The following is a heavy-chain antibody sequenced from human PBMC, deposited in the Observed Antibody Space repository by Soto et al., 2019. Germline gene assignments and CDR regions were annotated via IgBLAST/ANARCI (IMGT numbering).Heavy chain of an antibody. V-gene: IGHV4-59*11. CDR3: ARDRPSGTDNWFDP. D-gene: IGHD1-1*01. CDR2: IYYSGST. CDR1: GGSISSHY. Sequence: SETLSLTCTVSGGSISSHYWSWIRQPPGKGLEWIGYIYYSGSTNYNPSLKSRVTISVDTSKNQFSLKLSSVTAADTAVYYCARDRPSGTDNWFDPWGQGTLVTVSS. J-gene: IGHJ5*02.